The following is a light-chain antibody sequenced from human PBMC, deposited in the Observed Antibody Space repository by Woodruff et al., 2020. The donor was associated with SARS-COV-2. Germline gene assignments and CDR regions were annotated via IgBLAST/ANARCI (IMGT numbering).Light chain of an antibody. CDR1: QSVLYSSNNKPS. Sequence: QSVLYSSNNKPSKAWYQQKPGQPPKLLIYWASTRESGVPDRFSGSGSGTDFTLTISSLQAEDVAVYYCQQYYSTPQTFGQGTKVEIK. CDR2: WAS. V-gene: IGKV4-1*01. CDR3: QQYYSTPQT. J-gene: IGKJ1*01.